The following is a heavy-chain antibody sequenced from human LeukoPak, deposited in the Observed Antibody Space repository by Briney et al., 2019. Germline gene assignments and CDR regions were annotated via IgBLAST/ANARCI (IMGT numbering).Heavy chain of an antibody. V-gene: IGHV5-51*01. D-gene: IGHD2-8*01. CDR2: IYPDDSDT. CDR3: ARRSSMGSPLFVS. J-gene: IGHJ4*02. Sequence: GESLKISCKGLGYDFSHYWIGWVRQMPGKGLEWMGIIYPDDSDTRYSPSFEGQVTVSAAKSISTAYLQWSSLKTSDTAMYYCARRSSMGSPLFVSWGQGTLVTVSS. CDR1: GYDFSHYW.